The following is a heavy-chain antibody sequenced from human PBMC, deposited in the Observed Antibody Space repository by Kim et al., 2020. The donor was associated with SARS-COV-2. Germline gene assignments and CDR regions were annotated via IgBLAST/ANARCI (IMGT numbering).Heavy chain of an antibody. Sequence: TSYAEKIQGSVTMPRDTSTSTVDMELSSLRSADTAIYYCARSGSISPPSDYWGQGTLVTVSS. D-gene: IGHD3-3*02. CDR2: T. V-gene: IGHV1-46*01. J-gene: IGHJ4*02. CDR3: ARSGSISPPSDY.